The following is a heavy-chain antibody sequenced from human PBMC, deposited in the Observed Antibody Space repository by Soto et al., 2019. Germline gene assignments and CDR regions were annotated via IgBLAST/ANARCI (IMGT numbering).Heavy chain of an antibody. J-gene: IGHJ4*02. CDR3: ARLDKFSSGWS. D-gene: IGHD6-19*01. Sequence: ESGGGVVQPGRSLRLSCAASGFTFSSYAMHWVRQAPGKGLEWVATISYDGSIEYCADSVKGRFTVSRDNSENTLHLQMESLRPEDTALFYCARLDKFSSGWSWGQGTLVTVSS. CDR2: ISYDGSIE. V-gene: IGHV3-30-3*01. CDR1: GFTFSSYA.